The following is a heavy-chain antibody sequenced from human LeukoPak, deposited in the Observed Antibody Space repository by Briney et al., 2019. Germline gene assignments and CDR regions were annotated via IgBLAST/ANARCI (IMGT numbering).Heavy chain of an antibody. D-gene: IGHD6-19*01. CDR2: FDPEDGET. J-gene: IGHJ2*01. V-gene: IGHV1-24*01. CDR1: GYTLTELS. CDR3: ATGLAVAGYWYFDL. Sequence: ASVKVSCKVSGYTLTELSMHWVRQAPGIGLEWMGGFDPEDGETIYAQKFQGRVTMTEDTSTDTAYMELSSLRSEDTAVYYCATGLAVAGYWYFDLWGRGTLVTVSS.